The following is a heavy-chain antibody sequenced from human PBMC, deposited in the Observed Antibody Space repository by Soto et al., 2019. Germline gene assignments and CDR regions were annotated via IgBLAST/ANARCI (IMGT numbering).Heavy chain of an antibody. CDR2: ISYDGGNK. CDR3: ARNAHNDGVLDY. J-gene: IGHJ4*02. V-gene: IGHV3-30-3*01. Sequence: QVQLVESGGGVVQPGRSLRLSCAASGFTFSSYAMHWVRQAPGKGLEWVAVISYDGGNKYYADSVKGRFTIFRDNSKNTLDVQMNSQRGEDTAVYCSARNAHNDGVLDYWGQGTMVTVSS. CDR1: GFTFSSYA. D-gene: IGHD2-8*01.